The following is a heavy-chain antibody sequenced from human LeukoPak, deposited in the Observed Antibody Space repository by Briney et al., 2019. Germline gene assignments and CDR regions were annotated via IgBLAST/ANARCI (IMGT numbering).Heavy chain of an antibody. CDR1: GGSIGSYY. D-gene: IGHD5-24*01. CDR3: ARHSGDVGYNYLYY. V-gene: IGHV4-59*08. CDR2: IYYSGST. Sequence: SETLSLTCTVSGGSIGSYYWTWIRQPPGKGLEWIGYIYYSGSTNYNPSLKSRVTISVDTSKNQFSLKLSSVTAADTAVYYCARHSGDVGYNYLYYWGQGTLVTVSS. J-gene: IGHJ4*02.